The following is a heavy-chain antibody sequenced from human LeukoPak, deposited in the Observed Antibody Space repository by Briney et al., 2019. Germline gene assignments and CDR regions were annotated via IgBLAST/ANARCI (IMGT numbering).Heavy chain of an antibody. CDR2: INPSGGST. J-gene: IGHJ4*02. D-gene: IGHD6-6*01. V-gene: IGHV1-46*01. CDR3: ARSSSGLPNDY. CDR1: GYTFTSYY. Sequence: ASVTVSCKASGYTFTSYYMHWVRQAPGQGLEWMGIINPSGGSTSYAQKFQGRVTMTRDTSTNTVYMELSSLRSEDTAVYYCARSSSGLPNDYWGQGTLVTVSS.